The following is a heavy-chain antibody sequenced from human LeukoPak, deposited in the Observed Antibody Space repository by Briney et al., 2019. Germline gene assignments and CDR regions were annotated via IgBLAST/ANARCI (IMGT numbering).Heavy chain of an antibody. CDR3: ARGVGWGYSSGWYGLKGAFDI. CDR1: GYTFTSYG. D-gene: IGHD6-19*01. J-gene: IGHJ3*02. CDR2: ISAYNGNT. V-gene: IGHV1-18*01. Sequence: ASVKVSCKASGYTFTSYGISWVRQAPGQGLEWMGWISAYNGNTNYAQKLQGRVTMTTDTSTSTAYMELRSLRSDDTAVYYCARGVGWGYSSGWYGLKGAFDIWGQGTMVTVSS.